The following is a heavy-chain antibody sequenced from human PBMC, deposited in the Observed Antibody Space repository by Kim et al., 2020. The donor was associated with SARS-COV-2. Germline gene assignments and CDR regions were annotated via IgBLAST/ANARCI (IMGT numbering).Heavy chain of an antibody. Sequence: GGSLRLSCAASGFNFGGYWMNWVRQAPGKGLEWVANIKQDGSEKNYVDSVKGRFTISRDNARNSMHLQMNSLRAEDTAVYYCATTNTFDYWGQGALVTVSS. V-gene: IGHV3-7*05. J-gene: IGHJ4*02. CDR3: ATTNTFDY. CDR2: IKQDGSEK. CDR1: GFNFGGYW.